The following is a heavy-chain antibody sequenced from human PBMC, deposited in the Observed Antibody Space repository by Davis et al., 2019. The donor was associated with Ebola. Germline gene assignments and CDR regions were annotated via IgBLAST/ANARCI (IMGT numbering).Heavy chain of an antibody. Sequence: SETLSLTCAVSGYSISSGYYWSWIRQPPGKGLEWIGEINHSGSTNYNPSLKSRVTISVDTSKNQFSLKLSSVTAADTADYYCARGELLDIWGQGTMVTVSS. CDR1: GYSISSGYY. CDR3: ARGELLDI. J-gene: IGHJ3*02. V-gene: IGHV4-34*01. D-gene: IGHD3-10*01. CDR2: INHSGST.